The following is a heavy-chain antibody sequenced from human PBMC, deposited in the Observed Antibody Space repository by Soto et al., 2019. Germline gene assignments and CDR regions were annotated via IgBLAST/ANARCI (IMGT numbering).Heavy chain of an antibody. CDR2: MSGSGDTI. J-gene: IGHJ4*02. CDR1: GFTFKDYY. V-gene: IGHV3-11*01. CDR3: ARDYNYCTNGMCYFDY. Sequence: GGSLTLSCGVSGFTFKDYYMTWIRQAPGKGLEWVSYMSGSGDTIYYADSVKGRFTISRDNARNSLYLQMTSLRVEDTAVYYCARDYNYCTNGMCYFDYWGQGTLVAVSS. D-gene: IGHD2-8*01.